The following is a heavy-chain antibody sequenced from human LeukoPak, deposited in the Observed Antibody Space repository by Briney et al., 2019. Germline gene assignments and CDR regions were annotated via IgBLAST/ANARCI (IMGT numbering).Heavy chain of an antibody. CDR1: GFTSSSYA. CDR2: ISGSGGSA. CDR3: AKEAFSCFDY. Sequence: GGSLGLSCAASGFTSSSYAMSWVRQAPGKGLEWVSGISGSGGSAYYADSVKGRFTISRDNSKNTLYLQMNSLRAEDTAVYYCAKEAFSCFDYWGQGTLVTVSS. V-gene: IGHV3-23*01. D-gene: IGHD2-2*01. J-gene: IGHJ4*02.